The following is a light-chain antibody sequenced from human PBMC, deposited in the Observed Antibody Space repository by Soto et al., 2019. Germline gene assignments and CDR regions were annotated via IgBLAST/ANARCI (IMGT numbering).Light chain of an antibody. J-gene: IGKJ1*01. CDR2: GAS. Sequence: EIIMKKSPATLSVYPGERVTISCRASQSAISNLAWYQQKPGQAPRLLIYGASNRATGIPDRFSGSGSGTDFTLTISRLEPDDFAVYYCQPYGSLGPFAQVSKVDVK. V-gene: IGKV3-20*01. CDR3: QPYGSLGP. CDR1: QSAISN.